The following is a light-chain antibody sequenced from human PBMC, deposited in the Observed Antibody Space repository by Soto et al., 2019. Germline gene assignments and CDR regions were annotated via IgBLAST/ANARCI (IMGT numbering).Light chain of an antibody. J-gene: IGKJ2*01. CDR2: GAS. CDR1: QSVSSSSY. CDR3: RQYGSSPSYT. Sequence: EIVLTQSPGTLSLSPGERATLSCRASQSVSSSSYLAWYQQKPGQAPRLLIYGASSRATGIPDRFSGSGSATDFPLPISRLEPEDFSAHYCRQYGSSPSYTFGQGTKLEIK. V-gene: IGKV3-20*01.